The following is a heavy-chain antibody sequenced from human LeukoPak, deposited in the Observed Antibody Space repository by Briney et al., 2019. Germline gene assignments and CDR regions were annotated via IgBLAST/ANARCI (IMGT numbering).Heavy chain of an antibody. CDR2: IYSDGST. CDR1: GFSVTSSY. J-gene: IGHJ4*02. CDR3: ARDPPAVLLDTYG. D-gene: IGHD2/OR15-2a*01. V-gene: IGHV3-66*01. Sequence: GGSLRLSCTASGFSVTSSYMNWVRQAPGKGLEWVSLIYSDGSTYRADSVKGRFTMSRDKSNNMVYLQMNSLRAEDTAMYYCARDPPAVLLDTYGWGQGTLVTVSS.